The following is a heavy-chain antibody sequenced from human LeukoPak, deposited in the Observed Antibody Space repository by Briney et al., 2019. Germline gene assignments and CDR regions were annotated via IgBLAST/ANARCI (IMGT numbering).Heavy chain of an antibody. CDR2: SRIKSMSYTT. J-gene: IGHJ3*02. V-gene: IGHV3-72*01. D-gene: IGHD3-16*01. Sequence: GALRLSFSCSGFTFSIYWIAWVRQGPGKGLGGVWRSRIKSMSYTTEYAASVKGRFTLSRDDSQNSLYLQINSLETGDTAVYFCTRDGGQSGNTAFDIWGQGTMVTVSS. CDR1: GFTFSIYW. CDR3: TRDGGQSGNTAFDI.